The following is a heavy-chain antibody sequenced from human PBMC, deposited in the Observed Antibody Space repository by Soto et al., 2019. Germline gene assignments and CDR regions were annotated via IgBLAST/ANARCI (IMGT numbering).Heavy chain of an antibody. V-gene: IGHV3-23*01. CDR2: ISSSGVNT. CDR1: GFTFSSYA. D-gene: IGHD2-15*01. J-gene: IGHJ4*02. Sequence: GGSLRLSCAASGFTFSSYAMAWVRQAPGKGLEWVSDISSSGVNTYYADSVKGRFTISKDNSKNTLYLQMNGLRAEDTAVYYGAKPGYCSGGNCYVSGTSRYYFDYWGQGALVTVSS. CDR3: AKPGYCSGGNCYVSGTSRYYFDY.